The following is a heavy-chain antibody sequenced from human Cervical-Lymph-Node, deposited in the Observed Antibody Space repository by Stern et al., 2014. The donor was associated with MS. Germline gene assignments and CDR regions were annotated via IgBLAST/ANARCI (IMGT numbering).Heavy chain of an antibody. V-gene: IGHV5-51*03. J-gene: IGHJ3*02. CDR2: IYPGDSDT. D-gene: IGHD1-14*01. CDR1: GYSFSDYW. Sequence: VQLVQSGTEVKKPGESLRISCKGSGYSFSDYWIGWVRQMPGKGLEWMGVIYPGDSDTRYSPSFQGQVTISADKSITTAYLQWNSLKASDTALYYCAIYSVVPTTIQGGFAFEIWGQGTMVTVSS. CDR3: AIYSVVPTTIQGGFAFEI.